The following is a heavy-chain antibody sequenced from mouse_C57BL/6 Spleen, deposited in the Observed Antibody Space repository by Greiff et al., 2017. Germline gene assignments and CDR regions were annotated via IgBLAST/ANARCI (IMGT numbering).Heavy chain of an antibody. Sequence: EVQLVESGGGLVQPKGSLKLSCAASGFTFNTYAMHWVRQAPGKGLEWVARIRSKSSNYATYYADSVKNRFTISRDDSQSMLYLQMNNRKTEDTAMYYCVRGRASDWYFDVWGTGTTVTVSS. CDR1: GFTFNTYA. D-gene: IGHD3-1*01. CDR3: VRGRASDWYFDV. V-gene: IGHV10-3*01. J-gene: IGHJ1*03. CDR2: IRSKSSNYAT.